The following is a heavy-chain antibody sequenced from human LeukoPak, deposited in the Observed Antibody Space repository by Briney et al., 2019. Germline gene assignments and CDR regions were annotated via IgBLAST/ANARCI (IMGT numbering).Heavy chain of an antibody. Sequence: SETLSLTCTVSGGSISSYYWSWIRQPPGKGLEWIGYIYYSGSTNYNPSLKSRVTISVDTSKDQFSLKLSSVTAADTAVYYCARAAPWFDPWGQGTLVTVSS. J-gene: IGHJ5*02. CDR1: GGSISSYY. V-gene: IGHV4-59*01. CDR2: IYYSGST. CDR3: ARAAPWFDP.